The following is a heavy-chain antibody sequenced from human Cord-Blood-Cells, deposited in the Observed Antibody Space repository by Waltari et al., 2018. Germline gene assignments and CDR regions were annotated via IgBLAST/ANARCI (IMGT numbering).Heavy chain of an antibody. CDR1: GYTLPGYD. CDR2: INPNSGGT. J-gene: IGHJ4*02. Sequence: QVQLVQSGAEVKKPGASVKVSCTASGYTLPGYDMHWVRQAPGQGLEWMGWINPNSGGTNYAQKFQGRVTMTRDTSISTAYMELSRLRSDDTAVYYCAREYGGSYYFDYWGQGTLVTVSS. CDR3: AREYGGSYYFDY. V-gene: IGHV1-2*02. D-gene: IGHD1-26*01.